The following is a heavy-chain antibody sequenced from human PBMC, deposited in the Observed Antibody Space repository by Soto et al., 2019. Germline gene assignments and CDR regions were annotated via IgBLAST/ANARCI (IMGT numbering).Heavy chain of an antibody. J-gene: IGHJ4*02. CDR3: ATDSLASNFDS. CDR1: GFTFNNYA. V-gene: IGHV3-23*01. CDR2: ISNTGGGT. Sequence: HPGGSLRLSCAASGFTFNNYAMNWVRQAPGMGLEWVATISNTGGGTYYADSVKSRFTISRDNSKNTLYLQMSSLRVEDTAVYYCATDSLASNFDSWGQGTQVTVS. D-gene: IGHD4-4*01.